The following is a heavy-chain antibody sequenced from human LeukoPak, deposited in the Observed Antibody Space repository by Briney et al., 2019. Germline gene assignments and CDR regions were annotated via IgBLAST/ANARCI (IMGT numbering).Heavy chain of an antibody. J-gene: IGHJ6*03. CDR1: GFTFSSYA. V-gene: IGHV3-30-3*01. CDR2: ISYDGSNK. CDR3: ARNPYSSSWALYYYYMDV. D-gene: IGHD6-13*01. Sequence: GGSLRLSCAASGFTFSSYAMHWVRQAPGKGLEWVAVISYDGSNKYYADSVKGRFTISRDNSKNTLYLQMNSLRAEDTAVYYCARNPYSSSWALYYYYMDVWGKGTTVTVSS.